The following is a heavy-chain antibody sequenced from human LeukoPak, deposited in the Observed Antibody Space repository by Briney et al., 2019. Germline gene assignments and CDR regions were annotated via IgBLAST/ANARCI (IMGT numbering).Heavy chain of an antibody. D-gene: IGHD2-15*01. J-gene: IGHJ1*01. CDR3: ARGTLAATSTEYFQH. CDR2: ISYDGSNK. CDR1: GLTFSSYA. V-gene: IGHV3-30-3*01. Sequence: GRSLRLSCAASGLTFSSYAMHWVRQAPGKGLEWVAVISYDGSNKYYADSVKGRFTISRDNSKNTLYLQMNSLRAEDTAVYYCARGTLAATSTEYFQHWGQGTLVTVSS.